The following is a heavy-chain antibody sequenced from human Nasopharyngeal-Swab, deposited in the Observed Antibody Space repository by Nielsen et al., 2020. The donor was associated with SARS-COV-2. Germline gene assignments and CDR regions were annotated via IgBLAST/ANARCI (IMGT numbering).Heavy chain of an antibody. Sequence: GESLKISCAASGFTFSSYSMNWVRQAPGTGLEWVSSISDSSSFIYYADSVKGRFTISRDNAKNSLYLQMNSLRAEDTAVYYCARALSAARPDLMGWFDPWGQGTLVTVSS. V-gene: IGHV3-21*01. D-gene: IGHD6-6*01. CDR3: ARALSAARPDLMGWFDP. CDR1: GFTFSSYS. J-gene: IGHJ5*02. CDR2: ISDSSSFI.